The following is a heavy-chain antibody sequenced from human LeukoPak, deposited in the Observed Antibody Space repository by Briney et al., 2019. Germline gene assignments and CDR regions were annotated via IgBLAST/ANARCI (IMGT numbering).Heavy chain of an antibody. V-gene: IGHV3-74*01. Sequence: PGGSLRLSCAASGFTFSSYWMHWVRQAPGKGLVWVSRINSDGSSTSYADSVKGRFTISRDNAKNSLYLQMNSLRAEDTALYYCAKDHYYDSSGYYYADAFDIWGQGTMVTVSS. J-gene: IGHJ3*02. CDR1: GFTFSSYW. CDR2: INSDGSST. CDR3: AKDHYYDSSGYYYADAFDI. D-gene: IGHD3-22*01.